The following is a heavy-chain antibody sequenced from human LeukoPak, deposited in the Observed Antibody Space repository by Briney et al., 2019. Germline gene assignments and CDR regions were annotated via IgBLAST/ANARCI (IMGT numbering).Heavy chain of an antibody. V-gene: IGHV4-34*01. D-gene: IGHD5-24*01. CDR3: ARIVEMAVY. CDR2: INHSGST. CDR1: GGSFSGYY. J-gene: IGHJ4*02. Sequence: SETLSLTCAVCGGSFSGYYWSWIRQPPGKGLEWIGEINHSGSTNYNPSLKSRVTISVDTSKNQFSLKLSSVTAADTAVYYCARIVEMAVYWGQGTLVTVSS.